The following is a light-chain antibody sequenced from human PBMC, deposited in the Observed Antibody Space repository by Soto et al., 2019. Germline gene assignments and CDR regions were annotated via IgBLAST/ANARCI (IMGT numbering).Light chain of an antibody. CDR1: QSISSW. J-gene: IGKJ5*01. CDR3: QQHNSFSIT. V-gene: IGKV1-5*03. CDR2: KAS. Sequence: DIQMTQSPSTLSASVGDRVSITCRASQSISSWLAWYQQKPGKDPKLLIYKASSLESGVPSRFSGSVSGTEFTLTINSLEADDFATYYCQQHNSFSITFGQGTRLEIK.